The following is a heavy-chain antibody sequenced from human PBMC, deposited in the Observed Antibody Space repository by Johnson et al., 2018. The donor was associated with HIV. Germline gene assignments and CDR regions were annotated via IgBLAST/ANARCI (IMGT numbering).Heavy chain of an antibody. D-gene: IGHD6-19*01. CDR3: ARERVAVTGPTRAFDI. CDR2: ISGSGGST. J-gene: IGHJ3*02. V-gene: IGHV3-23*04. CDR1: GFVVSNKS. Sequence: VQLVESGGGLIQPGGALRLSCAASGFVVSNKSMGWVRQAPGKGLEWVSVISGSGGSTYYADSVKGRFTISRDNSKNTLYLQMNSLRAEDTAVYYCARERVAVTGPTRAFDIWGQGTMVIVSS.